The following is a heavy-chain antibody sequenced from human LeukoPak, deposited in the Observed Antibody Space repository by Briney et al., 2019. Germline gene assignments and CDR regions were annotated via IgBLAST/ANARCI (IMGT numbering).Heavy chain of an antibody. V-gene: IGHV3-74*01. Sequence: GGSLRLSCAASGFTFSSYWMHWVRPAPGKGLGWVSRINSDGSSTSYAGSVKGRFTISRDNAKNTLYLQMNSLRAEDTAVYYCAKLGYWSSTSCRPFDYWGQGTLVTVSS. CDR1: GFTFSSYW. J-gene: IGHJ4*02. CDR3: AKLGYWSSTSCRPFDY. D-gene: IGHD2-2*01. CDR2: INSDGSST.